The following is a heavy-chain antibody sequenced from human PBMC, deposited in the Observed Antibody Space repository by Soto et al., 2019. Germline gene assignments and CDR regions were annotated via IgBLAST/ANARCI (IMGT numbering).Heavy chain of an antibody. CDR1: GDSISNLDYF. D-gene: IGHD7-27*01. CDR3: ARGRYCLTGRCFPNWFDS. Sequence: QVQLLESGPGLVKPSQTLSLTCSVSGDSISNLDYFWAWIRQPPGQALEYIGYIYKSATTYYNPSFASRVAISVDTSKSPFSLNVTSVTAADTAVYFCARGRYCLTGRCFPNWFDSWGQGALVTVSS. J-gene: IGHJ5*01. CDR2: IYKSATT. V-gene: IGHV4-30-4*01.